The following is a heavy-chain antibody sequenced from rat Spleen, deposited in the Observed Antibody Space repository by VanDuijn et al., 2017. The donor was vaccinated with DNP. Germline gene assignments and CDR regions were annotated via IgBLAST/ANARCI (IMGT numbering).Heavy chain of an antibody. D-gene: IGHD2-2*01. CDR2: IRDKANGYRT. CDR3: ARWIPTAHLDY. Sequence: EVKLLESGGGLVQPGGSMRLSCAASGFTFTDFSMNWIRQPAGKAPEWLAFIRDKANGYRTDYNPSVKGRFTISRDNTQNMLYLQMNTLRGEDTATYYCARWIPTAHLDYWGQGVMVTVSS. CDR1: GFTFTDFS. V-gene: IGHV7-7*01. J-gene: IGHJ2*01.